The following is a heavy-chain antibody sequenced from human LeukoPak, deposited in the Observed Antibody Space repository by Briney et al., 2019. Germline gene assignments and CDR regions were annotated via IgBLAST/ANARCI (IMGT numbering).Heavy chain of an antibody. Sequence: GESLKISCKGSGYSFTSYWIGWVRQMPGKGLEWMGIIYPGDSDTRYSPSFQGQVTISADKSINTAYLQWSSLKASDTAMYYCARHVYYSDSTGSYYYYMDVWGKGTTVTVSS. CDR2: IYPGDSDT. D-gene: IGHD3-22*01. V-gene: IGHV5-51*01. J-gene: IGHJ6*03. CDR3: ARHVYYSDSTGSYYYYMDV. CDR1: GYSFTSYW.